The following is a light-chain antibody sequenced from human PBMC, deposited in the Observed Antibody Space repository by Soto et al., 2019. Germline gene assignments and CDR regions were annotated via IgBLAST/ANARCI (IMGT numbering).Light chain of an antibody. CDR1: SSDVGGYNY. J-gene: IGLJ1*01. Sequence: QSALTQPRSVSGSPGQSVTISCTGTSSDVGGYNYVYWYQQHPGKAPKLMIYDVSKRPSGVPDRFSGSKSGNTASLTISGLQAEDEADYYCCSYAGSYGVFGTGTKLTVL. CDR2: DVS. V-gene: IGLV2-11*01. CDR3: CSYAGSYGV.